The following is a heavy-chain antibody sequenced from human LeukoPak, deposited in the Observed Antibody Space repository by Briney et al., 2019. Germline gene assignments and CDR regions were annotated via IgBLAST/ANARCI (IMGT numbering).Heavy chain of an antibody. CDR1: GGSFSGYS. J-gene: IGHJ5*02. CDR2: INHTGST. V-gene: IGHV4-34*01. CDR3: ARAGPYCSSTSCYPSWFDP. Sequence: PSETLSLTCAAYGGSFSGYSWSWIRQPPGKGLEWIGGINHTGSTTYTPALKSRVTISVDTSKNQFSLKLSSVTAADTAVYYCARAGPYCSSTSCYPSWFDPWGQGTLVTVSS. D-gene: IGHD2-2*01.